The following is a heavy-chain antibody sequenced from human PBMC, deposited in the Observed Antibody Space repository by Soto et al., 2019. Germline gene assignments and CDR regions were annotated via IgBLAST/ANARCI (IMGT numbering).Heavy chain of an antibody. J-gene: IGHJ4*02. CDR1: GFNFSVSS. CDR2: IRSKAKDYAT. Sequence: EVQLVESGGGLVQPGGSVKLSCAASGFNFSVSSMHWVRQASGKGLEWVGRIRSKAKDYATAYAESVKGRFAISRDDLKNTMYLQMSSLRTEDTAMYYCAIGGAGFGQWGQGTLVTVSS. D-gene: IGHD3-16*01. CDR3: AIGGAGFGQ. V-gene: IGHV3-73*01.